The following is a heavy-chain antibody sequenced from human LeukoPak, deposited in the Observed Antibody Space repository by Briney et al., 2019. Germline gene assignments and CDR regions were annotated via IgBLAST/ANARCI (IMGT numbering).Heavy chain of an antibody. D-gene: IGHD3-3*01. CDR3: ARTGRNDFWSGYSRRYFDY. Sequence: WASVKVSCKASGYTFTSYGISWVRQAPGQGLEWMGWISAYNGNTNYAQKLQGRVTMTTDTSTSTAYMELRSLRSDDTAVYYCARTGRNDFWSGYSRRYFDYWGQGTLVTVSS. J-gene: IGHJ4*02. CDR1: GYTFTSYG. CDR2: ISAYNGNT. V-gene: IGHV1-18*01.